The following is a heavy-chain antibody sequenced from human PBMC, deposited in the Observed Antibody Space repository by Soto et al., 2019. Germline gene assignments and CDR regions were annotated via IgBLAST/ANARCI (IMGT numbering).Heavy chain of an antibody. V-gene: IGHV1-69*13. J-gene: IGHJ5*02. CDR1: RVAFSKFI. D-gene: IGHD6-6*01. CDR2: IIPIFGTA. Sequence: GASVKVSCKASRVAFSKFIVTWVRQAPGLGLEWVGGIIPIFGTANYAQKFQGRVTITADESTSTSYMEVSSLRSEDTAVYYCARETIAARPLGWFDPWGQGTLVTVSS. CDR3: ARETIAARPLGWFDP.